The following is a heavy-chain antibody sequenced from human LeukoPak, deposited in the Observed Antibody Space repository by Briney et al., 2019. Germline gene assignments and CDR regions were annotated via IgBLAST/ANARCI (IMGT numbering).Heavy chain of an antibody. CDR2: IIPIFGTA. V-gene: IGHV1-69*05. D-gene: IGHD3-9*01. J-gene: IGHJ4*02. CDR3: ARDRLGPLRYFDY. CDR1: GGTFSSYG. Sequence: SVKVSCKASGGTFSSYGISWVRQAPGQGLDWMGGIIPIFGTANYAQKFQGRVTITTDESTSTAYMELSSLRSEDTAVNYCARDRLGPLRYFDYWGQGTLVTVSS.